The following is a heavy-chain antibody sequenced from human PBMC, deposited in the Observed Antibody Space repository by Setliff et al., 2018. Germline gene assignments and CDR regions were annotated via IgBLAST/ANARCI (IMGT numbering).Heavy chain of an antibody. CDR3: ARNPYESSDHLPFYYYFMDV. V-gene: IGHV3-21*01. CDR1: GFTFSSHT. CDR2: ISSSNTHK. D-gene: IGHD3-22*01. J-gene: IGHJ6*03. Sequence: LSCAASGFTFSSHTMNWVRQAPGKGLEWVSSISSSNTHKYYADSLKGRFTISRDDAKNSLYLQIDSLRDEDTAVYYCARNPYESSDHLPFYYYFMDVWGKGTTVTVSS.